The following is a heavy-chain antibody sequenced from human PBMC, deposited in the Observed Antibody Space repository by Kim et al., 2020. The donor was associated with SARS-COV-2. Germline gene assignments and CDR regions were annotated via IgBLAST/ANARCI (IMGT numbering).Heavy chain of an antibody. CDR2: IYPGDSDT. V-gene: IGHV5-51*01. D-gene: IGHD3-9*01. Sequence: GESLKISCKGSGYSFTSYWIGWVRQMPGKGLEWMGIIYPGDSDTRYSPSFQGQVTISADKSISTAYLQWSSLKASDTAMYYCATPGYYDILTGPQGWAFDIWGQGTMVTVSS. J-gene: IGHJ3*02. CDR1: GYSFTSYW. CDR3: ATPGYYDILTGPQGWAFDI.